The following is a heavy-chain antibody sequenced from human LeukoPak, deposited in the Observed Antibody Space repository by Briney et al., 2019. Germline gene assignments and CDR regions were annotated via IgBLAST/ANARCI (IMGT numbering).Heavy chain of an antibody. J-gene: IGHJ6*03. D-gene: IGHD6-19*01. CDR3: ALTHSSGWYYYYMDV. CDR2: IIPIFGTA. V-gene: IGHV1-69*13. CDR1: GGTFSSYA. Sequence: GASVKVSCKASGGTFSSYAISWVRQAPGQGLEWMGGIIPIFGTANYAQKFQGRVTITADESTSTAYMELSSLRSEDTAVYYCALTHSSGWYYYYMDVWGKGTTVTISS.